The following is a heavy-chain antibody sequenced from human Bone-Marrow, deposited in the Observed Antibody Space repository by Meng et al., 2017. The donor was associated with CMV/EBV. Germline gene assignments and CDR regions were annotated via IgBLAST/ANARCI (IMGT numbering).Heavy chain of an antibody. V-gene: IGHV3-74*01. J-gene: IGHJ4*02. D-gene: IGHD6-6*01. Sequence: GSLRLSCAASGFTFSSYWMHWVRQAPGKGLVWVSRINSDGSSTSYADSVKGRFTISRDNAKNTLYLQMNSLRAEDTAVYYCARQNIAARPFAYWGQGTLVTVSS. CDR2: INSDGSST. CDR3: ARQNIAARPFAY. CDR1: GFTFSSYW.